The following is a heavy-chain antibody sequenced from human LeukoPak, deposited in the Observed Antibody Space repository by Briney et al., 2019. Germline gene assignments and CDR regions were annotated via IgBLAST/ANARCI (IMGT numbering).Heavy chain of an antibody. CDR1: GFTFSNAW. V-gene: IGHV3-15*01. Sequence: PGGSLRLSCAASGFTFSNAWMSWVRQAPGKGLEWVGRIKSKTDGGTTDYAAPVKGRFTVSRDDSKNTLYLQMNSLKTEDTAVYYCSRSRYGSGSTYYYGMDVWGKGTTVTVSS. CDR2: IKSKTDGGTT. CDR3: SRSRYGSGSTYYYGMDV. D-gene: IGHD3-10*01. J-gene: IGHJ6*04.